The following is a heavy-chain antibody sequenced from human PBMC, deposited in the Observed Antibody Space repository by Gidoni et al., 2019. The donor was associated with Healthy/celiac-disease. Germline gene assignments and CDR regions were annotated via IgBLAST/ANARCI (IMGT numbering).Heavy chain of an antibody. Sequence: QVQLVESGGGVVQPGGSLRLSCAASGFTFSSYGMHWVRQAPGKGLEWVAFIRYDGSNKYYADSVKGRFTISRDNSKNTLYLQMNSLRAEDTAVYYCAKDGKQQLVRGGYFDYWGQGTLVTVSS. CDR1: GFTFSSYG. D-gene: IGHD6-13*01. CDR2: IRYDGSNK. J-gene: IGHJ4*02. CDR3: AKDGKQQLVRGGYFDY. V-gene: IGHV3-30*02.